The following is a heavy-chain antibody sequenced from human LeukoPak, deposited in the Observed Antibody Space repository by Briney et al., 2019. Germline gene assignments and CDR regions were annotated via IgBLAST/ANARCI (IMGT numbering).Heavy chain of an antibody. V-gene: IGHV3-7*01. D-gene: IGHD1-26*01. Sequence: GGSLRFSVSAYGFRFIGFSWGWVAQAQGKELKWGATINEVGSKTYYDDSVKGRFTISRDNAKNSLYLEMSSLRAEDTAVYYCARLLGTVTTFDYWGQGTLVTVSS. J-gene: IGHJ4*02. CDR2: INEVGSKT. CDR1: GFRFIGFS. CDR3: ARLLGTVTTFDY.